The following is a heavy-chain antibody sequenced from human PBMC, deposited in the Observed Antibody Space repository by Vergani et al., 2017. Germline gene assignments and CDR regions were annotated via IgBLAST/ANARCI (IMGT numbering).Heavy chain of an antibody. CDR2: ISYDGSNK. CDR3: ARDRIGVAGKAEYFQH. D-gene: IGHD6-19*01. CDR1: GFTFSSYA. V-gene: IGHV3-30-3*01. Sequence: QVQLVESGGGVVQPGRSLRLSCAASGFTFSSYAMHWVRQAPGKGLEWVAVISYDGSNKYYADSVKGRFTISIDNSKNTLYLQRNSLRAEDTAVYYCARDRIGVAGKAEYFQHWGEGTLVTVSS. J-gene: IGHJ1*01.